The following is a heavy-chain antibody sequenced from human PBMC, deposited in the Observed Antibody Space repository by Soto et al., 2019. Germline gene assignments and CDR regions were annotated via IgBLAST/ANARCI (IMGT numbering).Heavy chain of an antibody. CDR3: AADTGRGGGSVFDY. CDR1: GFIFSKYA. D-gene: IGHD2-15*01. V-gene: IGHV3-23*01. CDR2: ISGSGADT. J-gene: IGHJ4*02. Sequence: EVQLLESGGGLVQPGGSLRLSCAPSGFIFSKYAMSWVRQARGKGLEWVSAISGSGADTYYSESVKGRFTISRDNFKNTLDLQMNSLRAEETAVYYCAADTGRGGGSVFDYWGQGTLVTVSS.